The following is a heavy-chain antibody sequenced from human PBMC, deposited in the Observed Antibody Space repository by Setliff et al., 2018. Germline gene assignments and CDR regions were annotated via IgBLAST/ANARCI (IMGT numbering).Heavy chain of an antibody. CDR2: IYYSGST. CDR1: GGSISSSSYY. CDR3: ARSSSGSPHYYYMDV. J-gene: IGHJ6*03. Sequence: PSETLSLTCTVSGGSISSSSYYWGWIRQPPGKGLEWIGSIYYSGSTYYNPSLKSRVTISVDTSKNQFSLKLSSVTAADTAVYYCARSSSGSPHYYYMDVWGKGTTVTVSS. D-gene: IGHD3-10*01. V-gene: IGHV4-39*07.